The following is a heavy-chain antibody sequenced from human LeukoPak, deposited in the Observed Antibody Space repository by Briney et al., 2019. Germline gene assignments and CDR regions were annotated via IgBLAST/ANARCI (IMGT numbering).Heavy chain of an antibody. CDR2: ISISGNT. D-gene: IGHD6-13*01. CDR3: ARDVHSSNWYGSFDP. Sequence: PSETLSLTCSVSGGSISGYFWNWIRQPAGMGPEWIGRISISGNTNYNPSLKSRVTMSVDTSKNQFSLKVTSVTAADTAVYYCARDVHSSNWYGSFDPWGQGTLVTVSS. J-gene: IGHJ5*02. CDR1: GGSISGYF. V-gene: IGHV4-4*07.